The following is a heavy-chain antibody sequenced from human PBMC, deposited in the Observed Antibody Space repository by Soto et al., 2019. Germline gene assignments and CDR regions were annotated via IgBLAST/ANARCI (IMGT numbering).Heavy chain of an antibody. CDR1: GFTFSSYE. Sequence: GGSLRLSCAASGFTFSSYEMNWVRQAPGKGLEWVSYISSSGSTIYYADSVKGRFTISRDNAKNSLYLQMNSLRAEDTAVYYCAREGFDCLLSSYYYYGMDVWGQGTTVTVSS. CDR3: AREGFDCLLSSYYYYGMDV. D-gene: IGHD3-9*01. CDR2: ISSSGSTI. J-gene: IGHJ6*02. V-gene: IGHV3-48*03.